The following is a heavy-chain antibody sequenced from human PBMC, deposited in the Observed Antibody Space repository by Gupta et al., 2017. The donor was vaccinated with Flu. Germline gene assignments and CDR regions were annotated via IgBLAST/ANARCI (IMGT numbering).Heavy chain of an antibody. CDR2: IYPGDSDT. J-gene: IGHJ4*02. D-gene: IGHD4-17*01. CDR1: GYSFTSYW. V-gene: IGHV5-51*01. Sequence: EVQLVQSGAEVKKPGASLKISCKGSGYSFTSYWIGWVRQMPGKGLEWMGIIYPGDSDTRYSPSFQGQVTISADKSISTAYLQWSSLKASDTAMYYCASLHYYGGNLLYYFDYWGQGTLVTVSS. CDR3: ASLHYYGGNLLYYFDY.